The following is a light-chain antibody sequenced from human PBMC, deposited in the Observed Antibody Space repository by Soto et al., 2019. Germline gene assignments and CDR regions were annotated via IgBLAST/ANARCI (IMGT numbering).Light chain of an antibody. V-gene: IGLV2-14*01. J-gene: IGLJ2*01. Sequence: SVLTQPASVSGSPGQSITISCTGTSSDVGGYNYVSWYQQHPGKAPKLMIYEVSNRPSGVSNRFSGSKSGNTASLTISGLQAEDEADYYCSSYTSSSTLFGGGTKVTVL. CDR1: SSDVGGYNY. CDR2: EVS. CDR3: SSYTSSSTL.